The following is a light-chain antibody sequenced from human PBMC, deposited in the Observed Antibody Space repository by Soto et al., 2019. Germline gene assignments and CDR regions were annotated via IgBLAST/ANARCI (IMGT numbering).Light chain of an antibody. CDR3: QQYGSSPWT. V-gene: IGKV3-20*01. Sequence: EIVLTQSPGTLSLSPGERATLSCRASQSVNSYLAWYQQKPGQAPRLLIYGASSRATGIPDRFSGSGSGTDFTLTISRLEPEDFAVYYCQQYGSSPWTFGQGTKVEIK. CDR2: GAS. J-gene: IGKJ1*01. CDR1: QSVNSY.